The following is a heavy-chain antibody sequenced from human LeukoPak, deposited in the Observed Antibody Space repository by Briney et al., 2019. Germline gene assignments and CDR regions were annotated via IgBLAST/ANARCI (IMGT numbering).Heavy chain of an antibody. J-gene: IGHJ6*03. V-gene: IGHV4-4*09. CDR1: GGSISSYY. Sequence: SETLSLTCTVSGGSISSYYWSWIRQPPGKGLEWIGYIYTSGSANYNPSLKSRVTISVDTSKNQFSLKLSSVTAADTAVYYCARGIFGVVIINYYYYHMDVWGKGTTVTVSS. CDR3: ARGIFGVVIINYYYYHMDV. CDR2: IYTSGSA. D-gene: IGHD3-3*01.